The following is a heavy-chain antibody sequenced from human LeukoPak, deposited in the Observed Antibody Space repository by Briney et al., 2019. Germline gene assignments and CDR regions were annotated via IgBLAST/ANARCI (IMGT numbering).Heavy chain of an antibody. CDR2: IRNSGSTI. CDR3: ARDSGSSYGTDY. Sequence: GGSLRLSWAASGFTFSSYSMNWVRQAPGKGLEGVSYIRNSGSTIYYADSVKGRFTISRDNAKHSLSLPMDSLRAEDTAVYYCARDSGSSYGTDYWGQGTMVTVSS. J-gene: IGHJ4*02. D-gene: IGHD5-18*01. V-gene: IGHV3-48*01. CDR1: GFTFSSYS.